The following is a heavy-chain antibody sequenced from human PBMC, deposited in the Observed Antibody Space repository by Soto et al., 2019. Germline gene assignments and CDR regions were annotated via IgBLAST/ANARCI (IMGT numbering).Heavy chain of an antibody. V-gene: IGHV3-30-3*01. CDR2: ISYDGSNK. Sequence: PGGSLRLSCAAPGFTFSNYSIHWVRQAPGKGLVWVAVISYDGSNKYYADSVKGRFTISRDNSKNTLYLQMNSLRAEDTAVYYCARDGPSSSWDYWGQGTLVTVSS. CDR3: ARDGPSSSWDY. D-gene: IGHD6-13*01. J-gene: IGHJ4*02. CDR1: GFTFSNYS.